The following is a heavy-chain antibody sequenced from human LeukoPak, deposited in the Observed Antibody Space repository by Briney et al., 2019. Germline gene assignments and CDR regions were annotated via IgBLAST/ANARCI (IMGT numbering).Heavy chain of an antibody. Sequence: PGGSLRLSCAASGFTFSSYGMHWVRQAPGKGLEWVAFIRYDGSNKYYADSVKGRFTISRDNSKNTLYLQMNSLRAEDTAVYYCAKAPSGYSSGWYGNFDYWGQGTLVTVSS. CDR1: GFTFSSYG. CDR3: AKAPSGYSSGWYGNFDY. J-gene: IGHJ4*02. V-gene: IGHV3-30*02. D-gene: IGHD6-19*01. CDR2: IRYDGSNK.